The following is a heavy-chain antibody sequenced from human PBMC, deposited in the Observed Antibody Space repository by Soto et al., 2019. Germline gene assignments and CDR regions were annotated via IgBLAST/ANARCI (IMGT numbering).Heavy chain of an antibody. D-gene: IGHD6-19*01. Sequence: GSLRLSCAASGFTFSSYAMSWVRQAPGKGLEWVSVISGSGGSTYYADSVKGRFTISRDNSKNTLYLQTNSLRAEGTAVYYCAKCSPRYSSGLKAYYFDYWGQGTLVTVSS. J-gene: IGHJ4*02. CDR2: ISGSGGST. CDR3: AKCSPRYSSGLKAYYFDY. CDR1: GFTFSSYA. V-gene: IGHV3-23*01.